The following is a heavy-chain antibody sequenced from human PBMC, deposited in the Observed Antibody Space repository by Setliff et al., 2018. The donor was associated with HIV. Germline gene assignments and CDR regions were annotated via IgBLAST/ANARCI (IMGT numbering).Heavy chain of an antibody. D-gene: IGHD1-1*01. J-gene: IGHJ4*02. Sequence: SETLSLTCTVSGGSISSHYWSWIRQPPLKGLEWIGYIYYSGSTNYNPSLKSRVTILVDTSKNQFSLKLSSVTAADTAVYYCARATWNYVDYWGQGTLVTVSS. V-gene: IGHV4-59*11. CDR1: GGSISSHY. CDR3: ARATWNYVDY. CDR2: IYYSGST.